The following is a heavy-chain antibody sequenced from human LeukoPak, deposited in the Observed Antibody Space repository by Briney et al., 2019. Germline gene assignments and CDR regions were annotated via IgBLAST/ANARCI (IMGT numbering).Heavy chain of an antibody. V-gene: IGHV3-23*01. J-gene: IGHJ4*02. CDR1: GFTFSTYG. CDR3: AKAFAYSSSSF. D-gene: IGHD6-6*01. CDR2: IGDSGRNI. Sequence: QAGGSLRLSCIASGFTFSTYGMSWVRQAPGKGLDWVSSIGDSGRNIYYADSVKGRFTISRDNSKNTLFLQMDSLRADDTALYYCAKAFAYSSSSFWGQGTLVTVSS.